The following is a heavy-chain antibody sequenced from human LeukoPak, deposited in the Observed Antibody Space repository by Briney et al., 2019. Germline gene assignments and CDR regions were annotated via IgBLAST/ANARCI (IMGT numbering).Heavy chain of an antibody. CDR3: ARDGYCSGGSCYYYYGMDV. J-gene: IGHJ6*02. V-gene: IGHV3-48*03. Sequence: GGSLRLSCAASGFTFSSYEMNWVRQAPGKGLEWVSYISSSGSTIYYADSMKGRFTISRDNAKNSLYLQMNSLRAEDTAVYYCARDGYCSGGSCYYYYGMDVWGQGTTVTVSS. D-gene: IGHD2-15*01. CDR1: GFTFSSYE. CDR2: ISSSGSTI.